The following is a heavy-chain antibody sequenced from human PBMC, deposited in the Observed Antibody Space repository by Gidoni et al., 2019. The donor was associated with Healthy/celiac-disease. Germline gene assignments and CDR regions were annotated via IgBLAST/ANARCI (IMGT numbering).Heavy chain of an antibody. J-gene: IGHJ5*02. D-gene: IGHD3-10*01. Sequence: EVQLVESGGGLVKPGGSLRLSCAASGFTFSSYSMNWVRQAPGKGLEWVSSISSSSSYIYYADSVKGRFTISRDNAKNSLYLQMNSLRAEDTAVYYCARDRLRFEFVMVDVHNWFDPWGQGTLVTVSP. V-gene: IGHV3-21*01. CDR1: GFTFSSYS. CDR2: ISSSSSYI. CDR3: ARDRLRFEFVMVDVHNWFDP.